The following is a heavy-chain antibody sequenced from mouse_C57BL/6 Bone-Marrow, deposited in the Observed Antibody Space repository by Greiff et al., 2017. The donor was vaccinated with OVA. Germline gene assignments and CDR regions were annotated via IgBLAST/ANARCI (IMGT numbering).Heavy chain of an antibody. V-gene: IGHV5-17*01. Sequence: EVKVVESGGGLVKPGGSLKLSCAASGFTFSDYGMHWVRQAPEKGLEWVAYISSGSSTIYYADTVKGRFTISRDNAKNTLFLQMTSLRSEDTAMYYCARGRFYYGNYPMDYWGQGTSVTVSS. J-gene: IGHJ4*01. D-gene: IGHD2-1*01. CDR1: GFTFSDYG. CDR3: ARGRFYYGNYPMDY. CDR2: ISSGSSTI.